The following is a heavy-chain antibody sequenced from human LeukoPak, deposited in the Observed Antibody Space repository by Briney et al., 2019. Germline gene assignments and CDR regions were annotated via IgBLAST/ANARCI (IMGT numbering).Heavy chain of an antibody. V-gene: IGHV4-39*01. CDR1: GGSISSSSYY. CDR2: IYYSGST. CDR3: ARTPYGSGSYYNRGLYYYGMDV. D-gene: IGHD3-10*01. J-gene: IGHJ6*02. Sequence: PSETLSLTCTVSGGSISSSSYYWGWIRQPPGKGLEWIGSIYYSGSTYYNPSLKSRVTISVDTSKNQFSLQLSSVTAADTAVYYCARTPYGSGSYYNRGLYYYGMDVWGQGTTVTVSS.